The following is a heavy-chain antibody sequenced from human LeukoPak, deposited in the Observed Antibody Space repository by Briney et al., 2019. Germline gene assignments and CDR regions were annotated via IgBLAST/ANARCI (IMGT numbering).Heavy chain of an antibody. J-gene: IGHJ4*02. CDR3: AKDLGWIQFGY. CDR2: VSPNGETA. Sequence: PGGSLRLSCAASGFTFSYYSMNWVRQPPGKGLEWVSGVSPNGETAYYADSVKGRFTISRDNSKNTVYLQVRSLRAEDTAVYYCAKDLGWIQFGYWGQGALVTVFS. V-gene: IGHV3-23*01. CDR1: GFTFSYYS. D-gene: IGHD5-18*01.